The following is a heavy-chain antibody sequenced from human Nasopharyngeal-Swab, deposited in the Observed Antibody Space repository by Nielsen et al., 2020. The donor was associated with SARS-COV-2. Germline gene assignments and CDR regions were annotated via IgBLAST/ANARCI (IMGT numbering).Heavy chain of an antibody. CDR2: ISAYNGNT. CDR1: GYTFTSYG. J-gene: IGHJ6*02. CDR3: ARPEEGYYYYYYGMDV. Sequence: ASVKVSCKASGYTFTSYGISWVRQAPGQGLEWTGWISAYNGNTNYAQKLQGRVTMTTDTSTSTAYMELRSLRSDDTAVYYCARPEEGYYYYYYGMDVWGQGTTVTVSS. V-gene: IGHV1-18*01.